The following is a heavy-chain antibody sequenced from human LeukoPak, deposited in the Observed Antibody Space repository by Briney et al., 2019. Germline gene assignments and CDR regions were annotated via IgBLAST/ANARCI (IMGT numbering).Heavy chain of an antibody. D-gene: IGHD1-14*01. Sequence: PGGSLRLSCAASGFTFSSYTLNWVRQAPGTGLERVSIISSGSSYIHYADSVKGRFTISRDNAKNSLYLQMNSLRAEDTAVYYCAREPEPGGLDYWGQGTLVTVSS. CDR1: GFTFSSYT. J-gene: IGHJ4*02. V-gene: IGHV3-21*01. CDR3: AREPEPGGLDY. CDR2: ISSGSSYI.